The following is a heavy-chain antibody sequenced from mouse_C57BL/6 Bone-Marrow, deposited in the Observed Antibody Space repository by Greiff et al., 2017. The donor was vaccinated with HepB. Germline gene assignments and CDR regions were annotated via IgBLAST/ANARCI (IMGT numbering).Heavy chain of an antibody. D-gene: IGHD4-1*01. J-gene: IGHJ4*01. CDR2: IRNKANGYTT. V-gene: IGHV7-3*01. Sequence: EVNLVESGGGLVQPGGSLSLSCAASGFTFTDYYMSWVRQPPGKALEWLGFIRNKANGYTTEYSASVKGRFTISRDNSQSILYLQMNALRAEDSATYYGARYRTGTEGNYGGQGASVPVSS. CDR1: GFTFTDYY. CDR3: ARYRTGTEGNY.